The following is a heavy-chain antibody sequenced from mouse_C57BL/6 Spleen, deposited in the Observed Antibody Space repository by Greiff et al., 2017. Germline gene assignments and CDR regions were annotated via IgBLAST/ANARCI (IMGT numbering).Heavy chain of an antibody. D-gene: IGHD2-1*01. Sequence: EVMLVESGEGLVKPGGSLKLSCAASGFTFSSYAMSWVRQTPEKRLEWVAYISSGGDYIYYADTVKGRFTISRDNARNTLYLQMSSLKSEDTAMYYCTRGGGNYVFAYWGQGTLVTVSA. V-gene: IGHV5-9-1*02. CDR3: TRGGGNYVFAY. J-gene: IGHJ3*01. CDR1: GFTFSSYA. CDR2: ISSGGDYI.